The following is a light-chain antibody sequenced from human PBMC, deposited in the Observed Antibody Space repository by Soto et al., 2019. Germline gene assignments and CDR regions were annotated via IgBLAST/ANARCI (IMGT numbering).Light chain of an antibody. CDR3: QQSNSFPLK. Sequence: DIQITHSPSTLSGSVVDSVTITCLASQTISSWLAWYQQKPGKAPKLLIYTASRLQSGVPSRFSGSGSGTDFTLTISSLQPEDFATYYCQQSNSFPLKFGQGTKVDIK. V-gene: IGKV1-12*01. J-gene: IGKJ1*01. CDR1: QTISSW. CDR2: TAS.